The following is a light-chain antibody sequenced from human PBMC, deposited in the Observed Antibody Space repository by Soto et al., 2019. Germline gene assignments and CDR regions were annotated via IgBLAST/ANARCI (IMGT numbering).Light chain of an antibody. Sequence: QSALTQPASVSGSPGQSITISCAGTGSDVGGYNYVSWYQQHPGKAPKLTIYDVSTRPSGVSNRFSGSKSGNTASLTISGLQAEDEADYYCSSYTSSSTPYVFGTGTKVTVL. CDR2: DVS. J-gene: IGLJ1*01. CDR1: GSDVGGYNY. CDR3: SSYTSSSTPYV. V-gene: IGLV2-14*01.